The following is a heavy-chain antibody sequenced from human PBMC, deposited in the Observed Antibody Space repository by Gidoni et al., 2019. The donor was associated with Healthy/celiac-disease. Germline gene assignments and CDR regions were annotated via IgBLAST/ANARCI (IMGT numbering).Heavy chain of an antibody. CDR1: GFTFSSYG. V-gene: IGHV3-33*01. Sequence: QVQLVESGGGVVQPGRSLRLSCAASGFTFSSYGMHWVRQAPGKGLGWVAVIWYDGSNKYYADSVKGRFTISRDNSKNTLYLQMNSLRAEDTAVYYCARRIDYGDSTNWFDPWGQGTLVTVSS. CDR2: IWYDGSNK. J-gene: IGHJ5*02. CDR3: ARRIDYGDSTNWFDP. D-gene: IGHD4-17*01.